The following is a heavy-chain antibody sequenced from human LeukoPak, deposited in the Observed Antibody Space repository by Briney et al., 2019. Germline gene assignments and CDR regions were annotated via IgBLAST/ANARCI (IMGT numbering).Heavy chain of an antibody. Sequence: GGSLRLSCAASGFTFSSYSMNWVRQAPGKGLEWVSYISGSSSPIYYADSVKGRFTISRDNAKDSLYLQMNSLRAEDTAVYYCARDFRQLWLRTFDYWGQGTLVTVSS. V-gene: IGHV3-48*01. D-gene: IGHD5-18*01. CDR3: ARDFRQLWLRTFDY. CDR2: ISGSSSPI. CDR1: GFTFSSYS. J-gene: IGHJ4*02.